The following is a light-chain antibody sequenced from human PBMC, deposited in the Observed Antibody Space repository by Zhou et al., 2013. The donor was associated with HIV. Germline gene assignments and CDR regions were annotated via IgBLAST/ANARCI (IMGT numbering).Light chain of an antibody. CDR2: GAS. CDR3: QHYKNWPSLT. J-gene: IGKJ4*01. CDR1: QTISDNY. Sequence: EIVLTQSPGTLSLSPGERATLSCRASQTISDNYLAWYQHKPGQAPRFLIYGASNRATDIPDRFSGSGSGTDFSLTISRLEPEDFAIYYCQHYKNWPSLTFGGGTKVDIK. V-gene: IGKV3-20*01.